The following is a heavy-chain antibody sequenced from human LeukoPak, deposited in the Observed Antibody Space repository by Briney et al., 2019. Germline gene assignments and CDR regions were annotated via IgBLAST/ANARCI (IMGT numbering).Heavy chain of an antibody. V-gene: IGHV1-2*02. J-gene: IGHJ4*02. CDR3: ARDNGGNYYSYYFDY. Sequence: ASVKVSRKTSGSTFTAYYMHWVRQAPGQGLEWMGWINPNSGDTIYAQKFQGRVTMTSDTSINTAYMELNALRSDDTAIYYCARDNGGNYYSYYFDYWGQGTLVTVSS. CDR1: GSTFTAYY. D-gene: IGHD1-26*01. CDR2: INPNSGDT.